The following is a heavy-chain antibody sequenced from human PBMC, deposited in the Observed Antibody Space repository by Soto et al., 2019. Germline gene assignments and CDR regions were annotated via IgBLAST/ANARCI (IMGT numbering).Heavy chain of an antibody. Sequence: QVQLVQSGAELKKPGASVKVSFKASGYTFTSYGISGVRQAPGQGLDGMGWISADNGNTNYAQKLQGRVTMTTDTSTSTDYMELRSLRSDETAVYYFARRTADRRLQSGPKDYWGQGTMVTVSS. J-gene: IGHJ4*02. CDR2: ISADNGNT. CDR3: ARRTADRRLQSGPKDY. D-gene: IGHD6-25*01. CDR1: GYTFTSYG. V-gene: IGHV1-18*01.